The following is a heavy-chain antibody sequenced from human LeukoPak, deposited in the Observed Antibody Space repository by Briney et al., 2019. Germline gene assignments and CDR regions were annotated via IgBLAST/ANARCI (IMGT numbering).Heavy chain of an antibody. CDR3: ARDSYYYGSGSYFPPDY. D-gene: IGHD3-10*01. V-gene: IGHV4-30-4*01. CDR2: IYYSGST. Sequence: SSETLSLTCTVSGGSISSADYYWSWIRQPPGKGLEWIGYIYYSGSTYYNPSLKSRVTISVDTSKNQFSLKLSSVTAAGTAVYYCARDSYYYGSGSYFPPDYWGQGTLVTVSS. J-gene: IGHJ4*02. CDR1: GGSISSADYY.